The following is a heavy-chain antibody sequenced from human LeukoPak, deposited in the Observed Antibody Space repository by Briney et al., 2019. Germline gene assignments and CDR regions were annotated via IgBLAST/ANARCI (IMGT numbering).Heavy chain of an antibody. D-gene: IGHD6-13*01. CDR1: GGSISSYY. J-gene: IGHJ3*02. V-gene: IGHV4-59*01. CDR2: IYYSGST. CDR3: ARGAIGIAAAYDAFDI. Sequence: PSETLSLTCTVSGGSISSYYWSWIRQPPGKGLEWIGYIYYSGSTNYNPSLKSRVTISVDTSKNQFSLKLSSVTAADTAVYYCARGAIGIAAAYDAFDIWGQGTMVTVSS.